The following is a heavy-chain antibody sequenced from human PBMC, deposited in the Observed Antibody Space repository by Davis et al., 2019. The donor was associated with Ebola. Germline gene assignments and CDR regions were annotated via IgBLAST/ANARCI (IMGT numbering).Heavy chain of an antibody. Sequence: GESLKISCAASGFTFSSYAMSWVRQAPGKGLEWVSTISGSGGSTYYADSVKGRFTISRDNSKNTLYLQMNSLRVEDTAVYYCANTPTTFYCSSSSCYGDYWGQGTLVTVSS. J-gene: IGHJ4*02. CDR3: ANTPTTFYCSSSSCYGDY. V-gene: IGHV3-23*01. CDR2: ISGSGGST. D-gene: IGHD2-2*01. CDR1: GFTFSSYA.